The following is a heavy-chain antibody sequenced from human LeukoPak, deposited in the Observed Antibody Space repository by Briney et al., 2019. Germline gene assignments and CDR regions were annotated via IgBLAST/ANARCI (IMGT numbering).Heavy chain of an antibody. CDR1: GFIFSSYS. CDR2: ISSSGTYK. Sequence: SGGSLRLSCAASGFIFSSYSMTWVRQVPGKGLEWVSYISSSGTYKYYADSVRGRFTISRDNAKNSLYLQMNSLRAEDTAVYYCARGHSSSPNWFDPWGQGTLVTVSS. J-gene: IGHJ5*02. V-gene: IGHV3-21*05. CDR3: ARGHSSSPNWFDP. D-gene: IGHD6-13*01.